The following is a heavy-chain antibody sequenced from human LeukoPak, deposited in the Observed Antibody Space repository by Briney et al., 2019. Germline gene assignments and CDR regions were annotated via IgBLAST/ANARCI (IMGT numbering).Heavy chain of an antibody. Sequence: ASETLSLTCTVSGGSINSYYWSWIRQPAGKGLEWIGRIYTTGGTNYNPSLKSRVTMSVDTSKNQFSLKLSSVTAADTAVYYCARDAAYYYGSGSYRNGNDYWGQGSLVTVSS. CDR2: IYTTGGT. D-gene: IGHD3-10*01. V-gene: IGHV4-4*07. CDR3: ARDAAYYYGSGSYRNGNDY. J-gene: IGHJ4*02. CDR1: GGSINSYY.